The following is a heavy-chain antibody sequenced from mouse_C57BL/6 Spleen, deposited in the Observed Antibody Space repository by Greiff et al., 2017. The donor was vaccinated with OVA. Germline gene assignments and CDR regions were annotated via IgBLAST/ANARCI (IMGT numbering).Heavy chain of an antibody. V-gene: IGHV1-72*01. CDR3: ARSNYEDYAMDY. CDR2: IDPNRGGT. Sequence: VQLQQPGAELVKPGASVTLSCKASGYTFTSYWMHWVKQRPGRGLEWIGRIDPNRGGTKYNEKFKSKATLTVDKPSSTAYMQLSSLTSEDSAVYYCARSNYEDYAMDYWGQGTSVTVSS. CDR1: GYTFTSYW. D-gene: IGHD2-5*01. J-gene: IGHJ4*01.